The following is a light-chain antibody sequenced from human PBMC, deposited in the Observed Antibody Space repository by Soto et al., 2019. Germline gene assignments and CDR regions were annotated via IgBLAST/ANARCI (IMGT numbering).Light chain of an antibody. CDR2: DAS. V-gene: IGKV3-11*01. CDR1: QSVSSY. CDR3: QQRSNWPPRST. Sequence: EIVLTQSPVTLSLSPGERATLSCRASQSVSSYLAWYQQKPGQAPRLLIYDASNRATGIPARFSGSGSGTDFTLTISGLEPEDFAVYYCQQRSNWPPRSTFGGGTRVEIK. J-gene: IGKJ4*01.